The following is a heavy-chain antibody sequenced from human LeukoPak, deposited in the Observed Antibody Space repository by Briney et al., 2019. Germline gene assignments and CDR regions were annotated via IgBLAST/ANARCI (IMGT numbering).Heavy chain of an antibody. CDR3: ARGVPEYQLPVDAFDI. Sequence: PSETLSLTCTVSGGSVSSRGYYWSWIRQHPGKGLEWIGYLYYSGSTNYNPSLKSRVTISVDTSKNQFSLKLSSVTAADTAVYYCARGVPEYQLPVDAFDIWGQGTMVTVSS. CDR1: GGSVSSRGYY. D-gene: IGHD2-2*01. CDR2: LYYSGST. V-gene: IGHV4-61*08. J-gene: IGHJ3*02.